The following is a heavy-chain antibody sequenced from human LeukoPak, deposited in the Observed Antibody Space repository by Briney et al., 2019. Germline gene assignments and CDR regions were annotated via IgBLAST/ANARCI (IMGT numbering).Heavy chain of an antibody. CDR3: AREKGDHYDILTGYYTGSYYFDY. J-gene: IGHJ4*02. D-gene: IGHD3-9*01. CDR2: IKQDGSEK. V-gene: IGHV3-7*01. CDR1: GFTFSSYW. Sequence: GGSLRLSCAASGFTFSSYWMSWVREAPGKGLEGVANIKQDGSEKYYVDSVKGRFTISRDNAKNSLYLQMNSLRAEDTAVYYCAREKGDHYDILTGYYTGSYYFDYWGQGTLVTVSS.